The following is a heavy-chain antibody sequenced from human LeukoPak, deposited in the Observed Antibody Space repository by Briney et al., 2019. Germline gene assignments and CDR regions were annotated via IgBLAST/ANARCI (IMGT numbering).Heavy chain of an antibody. CDR3: ARQTAEDCSSTSCYIRNWFDP. Sequence: PSETLSLTCAVSGYSISSGYYWGRIRQPPGKGLEWIGSIYHSGSTYYNPSLKSRVTISVDTSKNQFSLKLSSVTAADTAVYYWARQTAEDCSSTSCYIRNWFDPWGQGTLVTVSS. D-gene: IGHD2-2*02. CDR1: GYSISSGYY. J-gene: IGHJ5*02. CDR2: IYHSGST. V-gene: IGHV4-38-2*01.